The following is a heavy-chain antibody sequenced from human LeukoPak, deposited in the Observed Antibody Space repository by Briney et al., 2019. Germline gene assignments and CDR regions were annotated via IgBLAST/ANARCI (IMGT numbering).Heavy chain of an antibody. D-gene: IGHD5-24*01. CDR2: ISSSSSYI. J-gene: IGHJ4*02. V-gene: IGHV3-21*04. Sequence: PGRSLRLSCAASGFTFNSYSMHWVRQAPGKGLEWVSSISSSSSYIYYADSVKGRFTISRDNAKNSLYLQMNSLRTEDTALYYCAKSYGYKGQESSLFDYWGQGALVTVSS. CDR3: AKSYGYKGQESSLFDY. CDR1: GFTFNSYS.